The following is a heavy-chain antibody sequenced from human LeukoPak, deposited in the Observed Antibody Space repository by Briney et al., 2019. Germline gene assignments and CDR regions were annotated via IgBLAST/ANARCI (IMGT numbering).Heavy chain of an antibody. V-gene: IGHV4-34*01. D-gene: IGHD1-26*01. CDR2: INHSGST. J-gene: IGHJ4*02. Sequence: PSETLSLTCAVYGGSFSGYYWSWILQPAGKGLEWIGEINHSGSTNYNPSLKSRVTISVDTSKNQFSLKLSSVTAADTAVYYCARWEGGTYYDFDYWGQGTLVTVSS. CDR3: ARWEGGTYYDFDY. CDR1: GGSFSGYY.